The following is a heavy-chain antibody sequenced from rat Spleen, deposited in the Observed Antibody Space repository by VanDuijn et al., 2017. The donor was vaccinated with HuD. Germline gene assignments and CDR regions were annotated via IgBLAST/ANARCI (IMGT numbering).Heavy chain of an antibody. CDR2: ITNTGNSI. CDR3: ARRHYGYTDYFDY. J-gene: IGHJ2*01. V-gene: IGHV5-31*01. D-gene: IGHD1-9*01. CDR1: GFTFNNYW. Sequence: EVQLVESGGGLVQPGRSLKLSCVASGFTFNNYWMSWIRQAPGKGLEWVASITNTGNSIYYLDSVKGRFTVSRDNAKSTLSLQMDSLRSEDTATYYCARRHYGYTDYFDYWGQGVMVTVSS.